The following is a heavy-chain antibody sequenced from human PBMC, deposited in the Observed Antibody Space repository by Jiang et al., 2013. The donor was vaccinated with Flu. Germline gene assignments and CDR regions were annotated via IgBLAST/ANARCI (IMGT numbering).Heavy chain of an antibody. J-gene: IGHJ3*02. CDR1: GFTFSNYW. V-gene: IGHV3-74*01. D-gene: IGHD2-2*01. CDR3: AREGYCGTTTCMERDAFDI. CDR2: VNLDGSVT. Sequence: VQLVESGGGLVQTGGSLRLSCAASGFTFSNYWMHWVRQDPRKGLVWVSRVNLDGSVTNYADSVKGRFTISRDNAKNTLYLQMNSLRGEDTAVYHCAREGYCGTTTCMERDAFDIWGQGTMLTVSS.